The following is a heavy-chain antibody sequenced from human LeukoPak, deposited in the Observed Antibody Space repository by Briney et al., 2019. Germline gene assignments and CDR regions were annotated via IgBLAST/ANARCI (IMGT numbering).Heavy chain of an antibody. Sequence: PGRSLRLSCAASGFTFSSYWMSWVRQAPGKGLGWVANIKQDGSEKYYVGSVKGRFTISRDNAKNSLYLQMNNLGAQDTAVYYCATDPASYCTSSTCDFDYWGQGTLVTVSS. D-gene: IGHD2-8*01. CDR2: IKQDGSEK. J-gene: IGHJ4*02. CDR3: ATDPASYCTSSTCDFDY. CDR1: GFTFSSYW. V-gene: IGHV3-7*01.